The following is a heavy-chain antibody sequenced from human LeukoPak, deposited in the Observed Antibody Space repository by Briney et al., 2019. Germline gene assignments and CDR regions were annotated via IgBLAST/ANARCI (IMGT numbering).Heavy chain of an antibody. Sequence: GGSLRLSCAAFGFTFSSYEMEWVRQAPGKGVEWVSYISSSSKTIYYADSVKGRFTISRDNAKNSLYLQMSSLRAEDTAVYYCARDSVYGMDVWG. CDR2: ISSSSKTI. CDR3: ARDSVYGMDV. J-gene: IGHJ6*02. CDR1: GFTFSSYE. V-gene: IGHV3-48*03. D-gene: IGHD3-10*01.